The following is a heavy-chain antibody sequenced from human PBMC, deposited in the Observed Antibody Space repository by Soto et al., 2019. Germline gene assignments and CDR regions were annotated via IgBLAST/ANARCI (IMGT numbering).Heavy chain of an antibody. D-gene: IGHD6-19*01. CDR2: IIPIFGTA. J-gene: IGHJ6*02. Sequence: QVQLVQSGAEVKKPGSSVKVSCKASGGTFSSYAISWVRQAPGQGLEWMGGIIPIFGTANYAQKFQGRVTITADESTSTAYMELIRLSSEDTDVYYCARGSKHWLVLGYYSYGMDVWGQGTTVTVSS. CDR3: ARGSKHWLVLGYYSYGMDV. CDR1: GGTFSSYA. V-gene: IGHV1-69*01.